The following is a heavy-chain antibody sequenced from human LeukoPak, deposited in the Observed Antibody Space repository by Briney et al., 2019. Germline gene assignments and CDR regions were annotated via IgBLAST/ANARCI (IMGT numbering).Heavy chain of an antibody. CDR2: VYFSGST. CDR3: ARSIAVAGTGIDY. V-gene: IGHV4-59*01. CDR1: GGSINGYY. D-gene: IGHD6-19*01. Sequence: SETLSLTCTVSGGSINGYYWSWIRQPPGKGLEWVGYVYFSGSTKYNPSLESRLTVSVDTSKNQFSLKLRCVTAAETAVYYCARSIAVAGTGIDYWGQGTLVTVSS. J-gene: IGHJ4*02.